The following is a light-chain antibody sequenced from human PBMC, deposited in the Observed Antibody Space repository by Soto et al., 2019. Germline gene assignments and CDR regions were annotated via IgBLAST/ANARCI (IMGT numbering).Light chain of an antibody. Sequence: EIVLTQSPATLSLSPGERATLSCRASQRVSSYLAWYQQKPGQAPRLLIYDAANRATGIPARFSGSGSGTDFTLSISSLEPEDSAVYYCQQCNNWPRTFGQGTKVEIK. V-gene: IGKV3-11*01. J-gene: IGKJ1*01. CDR1: QRVSSY. CDR3: QQCNNWPRT. CDR2: DAA.